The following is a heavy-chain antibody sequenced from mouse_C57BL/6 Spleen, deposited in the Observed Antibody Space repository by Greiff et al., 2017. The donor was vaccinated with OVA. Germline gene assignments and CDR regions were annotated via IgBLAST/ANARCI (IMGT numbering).Heavy chain of an antibody. D-gene: IGHD2-3*01. CDR1: GYTFTSYW. V-gene: IGHV1-52*01. J-gene: IGHJ4*01. Sequence: VQLQQPGAELVRPGSSVKLSCKASGYTFTSYWMHWVKQRPIQGLEWIGNIDPSDSETHYNQKFKDKATLTVDKSSSTAYMQLSSLTSEDSAVYYCARGDGYDAMDYWGQGTSVTVSS. CDR3: ARGDGYDAMDY. CDR2: IDPSDSET.